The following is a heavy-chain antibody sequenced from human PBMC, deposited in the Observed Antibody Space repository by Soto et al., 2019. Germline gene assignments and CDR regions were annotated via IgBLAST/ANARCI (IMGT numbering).Heavy chain of an antibody. Sequence: SGGSLRLSCAASGFTFSSYSMNWVRQAPGKGLEWVSSTSSSSSYIYYADSVKGRFTISRDNAKNSLYLQMNSLRAEDTAVYYCARGYDFWSRYRSYWYLDLWGRGTLVTVYS. V-gene: IGHV3-21*01. CDR2: TSSSSSYI. J-gene: IGHJ2*01. CDR3: ARGYDFWSRYRSYWYLDL. CDR1: GFTFSSYS. D-gene: IGHD3-3*01.